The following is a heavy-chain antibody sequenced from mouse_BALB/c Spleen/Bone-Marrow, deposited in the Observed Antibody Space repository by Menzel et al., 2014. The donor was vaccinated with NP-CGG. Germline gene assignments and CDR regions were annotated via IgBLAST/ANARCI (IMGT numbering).Heavy chain of an antibody. CDR2: INPYNGDT. V-gene: IGHV1-20*02. D-gene: IGHD1-1*01. CDR1: GYSFTGYF. CDR3: TRVTTDWYIDV. J-gene: IGHJ1*01. Sequence: VQLQQSGPELVKPGASVKISCKASGYSFTGYFMNWVMQSHGKSLEWIGRINPYNGDTFYNQKFKGKATLTVDKSSSTAHMELRSLASEDSAVYYCTRVTTDWYIDVWGAGTTVTVSS.